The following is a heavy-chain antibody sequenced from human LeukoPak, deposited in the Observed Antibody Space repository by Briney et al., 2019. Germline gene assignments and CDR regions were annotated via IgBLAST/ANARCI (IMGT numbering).Heavy chain of an antibody. J-gene: IGHJ4*02. CDR2: ISGNNDNP. Sequence: ASVKVSCKASGGTFDRYGISWVRQAPGQGLEWMGWISGNNDNPNYGQNFQGRFTVTSDSSTSTAYMELRNLRSDDTAVYYCARDGTSTDDYWGQGTLVTVSS. V-gene: IGHV1-18*01. D-gene: IGHD2-2*01. CDR1: GGTFDRYG. CDR3: ARDGTSTDDY.